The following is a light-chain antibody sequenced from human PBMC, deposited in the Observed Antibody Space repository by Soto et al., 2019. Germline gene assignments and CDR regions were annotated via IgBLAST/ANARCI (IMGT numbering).Light chain of an antibody. Sequence: EIVLTQSPATLSLSPGERATLSCRASQSVSSYLAWYQQKPGQAPRLLIYDASNRATGIPARFSGSGSGTDFTLTIRSLEPEDFAVYYCQQRSNWPPRYTFGQGTKIEIK. CDR2: DAS. CDR3: QQRSNWPPRYT. CDR1: QSVSSY. J-gene: IGKJ2*01. V-gene: IGKV3-11*01.